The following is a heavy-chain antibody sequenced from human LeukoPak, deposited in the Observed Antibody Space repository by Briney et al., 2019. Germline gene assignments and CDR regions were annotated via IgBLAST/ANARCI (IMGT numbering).Heavy chain of an antibody. CDR2: ISWDGDIT. V-gene: IGHV3-43*01. D-gene: IGHD3-10*02. CDR3: AELGITMIGGV. Sequence: GGSLSLSCAASGFTFDDYLIHWVRQAPGKGLEWVSLISWDGDITYYADCVKGRFTISRDNAKNSLYLQMNSLRAEDTAVYYCAELGITMIGGVWGKGTTVTISS. J-gene: IGHJ6*04. CDR1: GFTFDDYL.